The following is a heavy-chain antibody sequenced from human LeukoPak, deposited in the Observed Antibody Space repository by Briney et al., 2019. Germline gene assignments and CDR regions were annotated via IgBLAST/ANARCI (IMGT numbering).Heavy chain of an antibody. V-gene: IGHV2-5*02. Sequence: SGPTPVKPTQTLTLTCTLSGLSLTTNGMNVAWIRQPPGQALEWLAVIYWDDEKRYRPSVKSRLTITKDTSRNQVVLRMANMAPVDTATYYCAHRASDDLEYWGPGTLVTVSS. CDR2: IYWDDEK. CDR1: GLSLTTNGMN. D-gene: IGHD1-1*01. CDR3: AHRASDDLEY. J-gene: IGHJ4*02.